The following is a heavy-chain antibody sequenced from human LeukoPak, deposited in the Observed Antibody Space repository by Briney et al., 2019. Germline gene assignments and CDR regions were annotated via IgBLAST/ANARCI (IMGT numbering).Heavy chain of an antibody. V-gene: IGHV3-21*01. J-gene: IGHJ4*02. D-gene: IGHD1-26*01. CDR1: GFTFSSYA. Sequence: NPGGSLRLSCAASGFTFSSYAMNWVRQAPGRGLEGVSSIGSSSSYISYADSVKGRFTISRDNAKNSLYLQMNSLRAEDTAVYYCARDTGGSMDYWGQGTLVTVSS. CDR2: IGSSSSYI. CDR3: ARDTGGSMDY.